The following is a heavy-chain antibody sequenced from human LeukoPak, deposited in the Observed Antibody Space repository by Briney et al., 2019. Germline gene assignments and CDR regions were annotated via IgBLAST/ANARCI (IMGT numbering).Heavy chain of an antibody. CDR2: IKQDGSEK. Sequence: PGGSLRLSCAASGFTFSSYWMGWVRQAPGKGLEWVANIKQDGSEKYYVDSVKGRFTISRDNSKNTLYLQMNSLRAEDTAVYYCARDSSYGSGSFLTWGQGTLVTVSS. D-gene: IGHD3-10*01. V-gene: IGHV3-7*03. CDR3: ARDSSYGSGSFLT. J-gene: IGHJ4*02. CDR1: GFTFSSYW.